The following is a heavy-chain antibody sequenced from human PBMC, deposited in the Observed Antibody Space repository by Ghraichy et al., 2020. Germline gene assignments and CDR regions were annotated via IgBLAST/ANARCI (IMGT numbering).Heavy chain of an antibody. Sequence: SQTLSLTCTVSGGSISSSSYYWGWIRQPPGKGLEWIGSIYYSGSTYYNPSLKSRVTISVDTSKNQFSLKLSSVTAADTAVYYCARDFVLQYFDWLLKFSNWFDPWGQGTLVTVSS. D-gene: IGHD3-9*01. CDR2: IYYSGST. J-gene: IGHJ5*02. V-gene: IGHV4-39*07. CDR1: GGSISSSSYY. CDR3: ARDFVLQYFDWLLKFSNWFDP.